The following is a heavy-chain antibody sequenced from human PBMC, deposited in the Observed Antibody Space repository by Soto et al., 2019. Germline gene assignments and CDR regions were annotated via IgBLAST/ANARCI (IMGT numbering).Heavy chain of an antibody. Sequence: PSETLSLTCTVSGGSITSGDYYWSWIRQTPGKGLEWIGYIYYSGSTYYNPSLRGRVTISVDTSKNQFSLKLYSVTAADTAMYYCARIRKNCGGDCYALEYWGPGTLVTVS. J-gene: IGHJ4*02. V-gene: IGHV4-30-4*01. CDR3: ARIRKNCGGDCYALEY. D-gene: IGHD2-21*02. CDR2: IYYSGST. CDR1: GGSITSGDYY.